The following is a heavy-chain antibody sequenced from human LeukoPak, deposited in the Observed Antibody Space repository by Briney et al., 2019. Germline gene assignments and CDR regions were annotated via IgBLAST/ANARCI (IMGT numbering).Heavy chain of an antibody. CDR3: AKEGSGWYYLDY. J-gene: IGHJ4*02. CDR2: IESDGTKE. Sequence: GGSLRVSCAASGFRFSSYDIHWVCQAPGKGLEWVTFIESDGTKEYYADSVKGRFTISRDNSKNTVYVQMNTLRAEDTAVYYCAKEGSGWYYLDYWGQGTVVTVSS. CDR1: GFRFSSYD. V-gene: IGHV3-30*02. D-gene: IGHD6-19*01.